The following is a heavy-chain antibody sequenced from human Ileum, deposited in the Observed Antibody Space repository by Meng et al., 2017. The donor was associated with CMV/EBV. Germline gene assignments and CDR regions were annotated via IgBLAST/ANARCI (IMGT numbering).Heavy chain of an antibody. CDR3: ATTVHPVAYLNYFDP. CDR1: GDSITRYY. J-gene: IGHJ5*02. CDR2: LYYSETA. Sequence: GSLRLSCTVSGDSITRYYVSWIRQPPGKGLEWIGYLYYSETAYYSHSLSGRVIISADTAKNRFSLSLTSVTAADTAVYFCATTVHPVAYLNYFDPWGQGTLVTVSS. V-gene: IGHV4-59*01. D-gene: IGHD4-17*01.